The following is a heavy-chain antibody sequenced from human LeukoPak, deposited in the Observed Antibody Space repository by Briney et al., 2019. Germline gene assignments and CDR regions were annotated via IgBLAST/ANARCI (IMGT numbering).Heavy chain of an antibody. CDR1: GFTFSGSA. V-gene: IGHV3-73*01. Sequence: GGSLRLSCAASGFTFSGSAMPWVRQASGKGLEWVGRIRSKANSYATAYAASVKGRFTISRDDSKNTAYLQMNSLKTEDTAVYYCLESGYYESQQYFQHWGQGTLVTVSS. D-gene: IGHD3-22*01. J-gene: IGHJ1*01. CDR2: IRSKANSYAT. CDR3: LESGYYESQQYFQH.